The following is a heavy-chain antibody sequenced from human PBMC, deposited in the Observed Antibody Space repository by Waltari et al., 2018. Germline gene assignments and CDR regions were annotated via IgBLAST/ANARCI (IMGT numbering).Heavy chain of an antibody. V-gene: IGHV3-21*01. Sequence: EVQLVESGGGLVKPGGSLRLSCAASGFTFSSYSMNWVRQAPGKGLEWVSSISSSSSYIYYADSVKGRFTISRDNAKNSLYLQMNSLRAEDTAVYYCARFYSGYDFEAFDIWGQGTMVTVSS. D-gene: IGHD5-12*01. CDR1: GFTFSSYS. CDR3: ARFYSGYDFEAFDI. CDR2: ISSSSSYI. J-gene: IGHJ3*02.